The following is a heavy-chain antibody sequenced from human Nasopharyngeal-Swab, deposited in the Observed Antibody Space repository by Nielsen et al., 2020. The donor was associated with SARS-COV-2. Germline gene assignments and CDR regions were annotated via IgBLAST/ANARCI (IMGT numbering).Heavy chain of an antibody. D-gene: IGHD3-16*01. J-gene: IGHJ4*02. Sequence: GESLKISCAASGFTFSSRAMSWVRQAPGKGLEWVSTIDDGARTYFADSVKGRFTLSRDNANNSLYLQMNSLRAEDTAVYYCARDTTPLVTGGHQDCWGQGTVVTVSS. CDR2: IDDGART. CDR3: ARDTTPLVTGGHQDC. V-gene: IGHV3-23*01. CDR1: GFTFSSRA.